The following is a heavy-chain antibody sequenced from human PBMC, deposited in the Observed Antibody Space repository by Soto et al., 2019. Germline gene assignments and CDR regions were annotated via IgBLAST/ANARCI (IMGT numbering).Heavy chain of an antibody. Sequence: EVQLVESGGGLVQPGGYLRLSCAASGLIFSDYHMDWVRQAPGKGLEWVGRIRRKANSDTTEYAASVKGRFTISRDDSKNSLYLQMNSLKSEDTAVYYCAMLGGWSGGSSGMDVWGQGTTVTVSS. CDR3: AMLGGWSGGSSGMDV. CDR1: GLIFSDYH. V-gene: IGHV3-72*01. D-gene: IGHD6-19*01. CDR2: IRRKANSDTT. J-gene: IGHJ6*02.